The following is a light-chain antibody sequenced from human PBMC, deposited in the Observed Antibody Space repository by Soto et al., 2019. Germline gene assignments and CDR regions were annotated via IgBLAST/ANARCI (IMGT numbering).Light chain of an antibody. CDR1: QSISSG. V-gene: IGKV3-15*01. Sequence: EKVVKQSPAPLSASPREKNTHTCRASQSISSGLAWYQQKPGQSPRLVIYAASTRATGIPGRFSASGSGTEFTLTIGSLQSEDFAVYYCQHYNNWPPIIFGPGTRLEIK. J-gene: IGKJ5*01. CDR2: AAS. CDR3: QHYNNWPPII.